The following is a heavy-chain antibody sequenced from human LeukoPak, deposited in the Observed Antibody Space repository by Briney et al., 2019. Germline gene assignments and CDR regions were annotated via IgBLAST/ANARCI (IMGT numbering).Heavy chain of an antibody. J-gene: IGHJ4*02. CDR2: MFYSGIT. V-gene: IGHV4-39*01. CDR3: ARHGSSGVVITNFDY. CDR1: GGSISSSDYY. Sequence: SETLSLTCSVSGGSISSSDYYWGWIRQPPGKGLEWIGTMFYSGITYYSPSLKSRVTISVDTSKNQFSLKLSSVTAADTAVYFCARHGSSGVVITNFDYWGQGPLVTVSS. D-gene: IGHD3-3*01.